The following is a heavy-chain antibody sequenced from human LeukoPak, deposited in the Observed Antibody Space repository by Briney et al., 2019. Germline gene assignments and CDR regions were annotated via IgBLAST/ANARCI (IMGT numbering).Heavy chain of an antibody. CDR2: ISSNGGST. V-gene: IGHV3-64*01. CDR1: GFTFSSYA. Sequence: GGSLRLSCAASGFTFSSYAMHWVRQAPGKGLEYVSAISSNGGSTYYANSVKGRFTISRDYSKNTLYLQMGSLRAEDMAVYYCARGSSEGCGGDCYSYYFDYWGQGTLVTVSS. J-gene: IGHJ4*02. D-gene: IGHD2-21*02. CDR3: ARGSSEGCGGDCYSYYFDY.